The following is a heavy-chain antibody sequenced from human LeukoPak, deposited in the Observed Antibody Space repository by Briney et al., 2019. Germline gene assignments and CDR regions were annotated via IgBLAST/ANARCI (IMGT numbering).Heavy chain of an antibody. CDR3: AKEGYIAAAGTEHYYYMDV. CDR2: IRYDESDK. V-gene: IGHV3-30*02. J-gene: IGHJ6*03. D-gene: IGHD6-13*01. CDR1: GFTFSHYG. Sequence: SGGSLRLSCAASGFTFSHYGMHWVRQAPGKGLEWVAYIRYDESDKYYADSVKGRFTISRDNSKNTLYLQMNSLRAEDTAVYYCAKEGYIAAAGTEHYYYMDVWGKGTTVTISS.